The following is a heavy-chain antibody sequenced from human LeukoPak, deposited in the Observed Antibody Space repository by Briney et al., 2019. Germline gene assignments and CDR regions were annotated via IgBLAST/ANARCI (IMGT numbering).Heavy chain of an antibody. D-gene: IGHD6-19*01. Sequence: SETLSLTCTVSGGSVSSNDYYWGWIRQPPGKGLGWIGSIYYTGSTYYTPSLKSGVTISIDTSKNLFSLNLSSVTAADTAVYYCARYVPDSIAVARDYWGQGTLVTVSS. CDR3: ARYVPDSIAVARDY. CDR2: IYYTGST. CDR1: GGSVSSNDYY. J-gene: IGHJ4*02. V-gene: IGHV4-39*07.